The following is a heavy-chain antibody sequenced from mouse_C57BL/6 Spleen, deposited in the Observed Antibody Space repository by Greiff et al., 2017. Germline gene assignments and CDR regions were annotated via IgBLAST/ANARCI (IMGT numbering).Heavy chain of an antibody. CDR3: ARETAQATPYYFDY. CDR2: IDPSDSYT. J-gene: IGHJ2*01. V-gene: IGHV1-69*01. CDR1: GYTFTSYW. Sequence: VQLQQPGAELVMPGASVKLSCRASGYTFTSYWMHWVKQRPGQGLEWIGEIDPSDSYTNYNQKFKGKSTLTVDKSSSTAYMQLSSLTSEDSAVYYCARETAQATPYYFDYWGQGTTLTVSS. D-gene: IGHD3-2*02.